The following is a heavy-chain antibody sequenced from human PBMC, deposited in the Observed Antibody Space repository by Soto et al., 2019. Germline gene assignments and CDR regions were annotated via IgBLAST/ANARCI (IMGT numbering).Heavy chain of an antibody. V-gene: IGHV1-3*01. CDR1: GYTFTNSA. CDR3: VRYSGFDYFFDY. Sequence: ASVKVSCKASGYTFTNSAIHWVRQAPGQSLEWMGWINAGNGDTEYSQKNQGRVTFTRDTSASTICMELSSLRSEDTAVYYCVRYSGFDYFFDYWGQGTLVTVSS. CDR2: INAGNGDT. J-gene: IGHJ4*02. D-gene: IGHD5-12*01.